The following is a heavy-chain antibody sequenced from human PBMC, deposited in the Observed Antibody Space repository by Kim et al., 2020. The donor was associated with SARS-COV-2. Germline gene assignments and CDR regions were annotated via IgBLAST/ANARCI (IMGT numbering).Heavy chain of an antibody. D-gene: IGHD3-10*01. J-gene: IGHJ4*02. CDR2: S. V-gene: IGHV3-11*01. CDR3: ARSGTYLTLGDY. Sequence: SYFAGSVKGRFTIARDNAKRSLYLQMTRLRAEDTAVYYCARSGTYLTLGDYWGQGTLVTGSS.